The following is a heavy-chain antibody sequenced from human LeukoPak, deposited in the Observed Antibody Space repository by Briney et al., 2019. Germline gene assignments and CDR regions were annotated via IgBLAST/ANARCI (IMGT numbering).Heavy chain of an antibody. D-gene: IGHD4-23*01. Sequence: GASVKVSCKASGGTLSSYSISWVRQAPGQGLEWMGGIIPIFGSANFAQKFQGRVTITADDSTNTAYMELSGLRSEDTAFYYCARGLSRWSTPTSSYYYRMDVWGQGTTVVVSS. CDR2: IIPIFGSA. J-gene: IGHJ6*02. CDR1: GGTLSSYS. V-gene: IGHV1-69*01. CDR3: ARGLSRWSTPTSSYYYRMDV.